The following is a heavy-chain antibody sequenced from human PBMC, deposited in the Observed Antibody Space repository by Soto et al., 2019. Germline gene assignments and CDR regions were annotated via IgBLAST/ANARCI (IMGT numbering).Heavy chain of an antibody. CDR2: IIPIVGIT. CDR3: ARGSGGSSDAFDI. J-gene: IGHJ3*02. CDR1: GGTFSGYT. Sequence: QVQLVQSGADVKKPGSSVKVSCEASGGTFSGYTISWGRQAPGQGLEWMGRIIPIVGITNYAQKFQGRVTITADKATSTAYLELSRLRSEDTAVYYCARGSGGSSDAFDIWGQGTMVTVSS. D-gene: IGHD2-15*01. V-gene: IGHV1-69*02.